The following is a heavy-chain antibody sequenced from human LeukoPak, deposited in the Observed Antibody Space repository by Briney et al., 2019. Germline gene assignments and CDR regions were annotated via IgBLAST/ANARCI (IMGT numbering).Heavy chain of an antibody. CDR2: IYTSGST. V-gene: IGHV4-61*02. CDR3: ARDRYQLLHPFYYYMDV. D-gene: IGHD2-2*01. J-gene: IGHJ6*03. CDR1: GGSISSGSYY. Sequence: SETLSLTCTVSGGSISSGSYYWSWIRQPAGKGLEWIGRIYTSGSTNYNPSLKSRVTISVDTSKNQFSLKLSSVTAADTAVYYCARDRYQLLHPFYYYMDVWGKGTTVTVSS.